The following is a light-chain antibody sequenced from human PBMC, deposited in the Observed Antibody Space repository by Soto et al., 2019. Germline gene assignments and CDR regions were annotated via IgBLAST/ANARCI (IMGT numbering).Light chain of an antibody. CDR2: EDT. CDR1: SNDVGRYFL. Sequence: QSVLTQPASVSGSPGQSVTISCTGTSNDVGRYFLVSWYQQHPGKAPKLIIFEDTKRPSGVSSRFSGSESGNTASLTISGLQTEDEADYFCCSYAGSSTFVAFGGGTKLTVL. V-gene: IGLV2-23*02. J-gene: IGLJ2*01. CDR3: CSYAGSSTFVA.